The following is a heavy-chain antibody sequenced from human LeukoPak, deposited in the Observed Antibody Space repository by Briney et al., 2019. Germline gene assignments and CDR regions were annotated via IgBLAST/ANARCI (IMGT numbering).Heavy chain of an antibody. Sequence: GGSLRLSCAASGFTFSSYWMHWVRQAPGKGLVWVSRINSDGSSTTYADSVKGRFTISRDNAKNTLYLQMNSLRAEDTAVYYCAREMKGSGAFFWGQGTLVTVSS. V-gene: IGHV3-74*01. CDR1: GFTFSSYW. J-gene: IGHJ4*02. CDR2: INSDGSST. CDR3: AREMKGSGAFF.